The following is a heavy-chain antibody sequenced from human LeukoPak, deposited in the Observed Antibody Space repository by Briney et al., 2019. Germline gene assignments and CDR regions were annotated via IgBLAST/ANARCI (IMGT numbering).Heavy chain of an antibody. CDR2: INPNSGAT. Sequence: GASVKVSCKTSGYTFTAYYMHWVRQAPGQGLEWMGWINPNSGATNYAQKFQGRVTMTRDTSISTAYMELSRLRSDDTAVYYCARGGGWLQLRGTNLDYWGQGTLVTVSS. CDR1: GYTFTAYY. J-gene: IGHJ4*02. D-gene: IGHD5-24*01. CDR3: ARGGGWLQLRGTNLDY. V-gene: IGHV1-2*02.